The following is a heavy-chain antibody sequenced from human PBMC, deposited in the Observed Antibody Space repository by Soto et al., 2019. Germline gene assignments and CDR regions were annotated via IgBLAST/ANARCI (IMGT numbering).Heavy chain of an antibody. D-gene: IGHD3-3*01. CDR2: ISSNGGST. J-gene: IGHJ6*02. CDR3: LLTYYDFWSGYTHPYYYHGMDV. Sequence: GCLRLSCSASGFTLSSYAMHWVRQAPGKGLEYVSAISSNGGSTYYADSVKGRFTISRDNSKNTLYLQMSSLRAEDTAVYYCLLTYYDFWSGYTHPYYYHGMDVWGQGTTVTVSS. V-gene: IGHV3-64D*08. CDR1: GFTLSSYA.